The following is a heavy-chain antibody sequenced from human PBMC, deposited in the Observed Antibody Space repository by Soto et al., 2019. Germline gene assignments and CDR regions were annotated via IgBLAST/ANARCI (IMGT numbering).Heavy chain of an antibody. CDR3: ASGIQLWLRRINSGYSG. J-gene: IGHJ4*02. D-gene: IGHD5-18*01. V-gene: IGHV1-69*12. Sequence: QVQLVQSGAEVKKPESSVKVSCKAPGGTFSTYAISWVRQAPGQGLEWMGGIIPMFGTANYAQRFQDRVTITADESTNTVYMELSSVRSEDTAVYFCASGIQLWLRRINSGYSGWGQGTLVTVSS. CDR2: IIPMFGTA. CDR1: GGTFSTYA.